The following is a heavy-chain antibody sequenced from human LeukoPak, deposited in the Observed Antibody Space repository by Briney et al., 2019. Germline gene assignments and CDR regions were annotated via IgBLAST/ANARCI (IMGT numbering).Heavy chain of an antibody. V-gene: IGHV3-23*01. CDR3: AKDNDFWSGYHFDY. CDR2: ISGSGGST. J-gene: IGHJ4*02. CDR1: GFTFSSYA. D-gene: IGHD3-3*01. Sequence: GGSLRLSCAASGFTFSSYAMSWVRQAPGKGLEWVSAISGSGGSTYYADSVKGRFTISRDNSKNTLYLQMNGLRAEDTAVYYCAKDNDFWSGYHFDYWGQGTLVTVSS.